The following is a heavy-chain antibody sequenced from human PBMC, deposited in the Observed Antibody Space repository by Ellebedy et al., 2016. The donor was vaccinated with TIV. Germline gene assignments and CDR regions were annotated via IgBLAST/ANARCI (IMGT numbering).Heavy chain of an antibody. J-gene: IGHJ4*02. D-gene: IGHD4-17*01. Sequence: PGGSLRLSCAASGFTFSSHAMHWVRQAPGKGLKWVAVISYDGTNKYYADFVKGRFTISRDNSKNTLYLQMNSLRVEDTAVYYCARDQGIIYHDYAFDFWGQGTLVTASS. CDR3: ARDQGIIYHDYAFDF. V-gene: IGHV3-30*04. CDR2: ISYDGTNK. CDR1: GFTFSSHA.